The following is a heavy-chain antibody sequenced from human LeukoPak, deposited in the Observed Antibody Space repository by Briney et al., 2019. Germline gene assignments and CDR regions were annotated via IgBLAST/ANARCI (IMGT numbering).Heavy chain of an antibody. V-gene: IGHV4-34*01. D-gene: IGHD6-19*01. Sequence: SETLSLTCAVYGGSFSGYYWSWIRQPPGKGLEWIGEINHSGSTNYNPSLKSRVTISVDTSKNQFSLKLSSVTAADTAVYYCARVRPLAVVGFDYWGQGTLVTVSS. CDR1: GGSFSGYY. CDR3: ARVRPLAVVGFDY. CDR2: INHSGST. J-gene: IGHJ4*02.